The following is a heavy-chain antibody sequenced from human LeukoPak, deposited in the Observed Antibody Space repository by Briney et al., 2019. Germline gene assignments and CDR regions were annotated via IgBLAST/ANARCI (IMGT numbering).Heavy chain of an antibody. J-gene: IGHJ3*02. V-gene: IGHV3-30*18. CDR3: AKAQAGIAAAGWGAAFDI. CDR1: GFTFSSYG. D-gene: IGHD6-13*01. CDR2: ISYDGSNK. Sequence: EGSLRLSCAASGFTFSSYGMHWVRQAPGKGLEWVAVISYDGSNKYYADSVKGRFTISRDNSKNTLYLQMNSLRAEDTAVYYCAKAQAGIAAAGWGAAFDIWGQGTMVTVSS.